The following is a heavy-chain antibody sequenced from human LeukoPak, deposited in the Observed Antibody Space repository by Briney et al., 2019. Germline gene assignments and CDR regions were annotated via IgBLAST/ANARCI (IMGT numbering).Heavy chain of an antibody. J-gene: IGHJ3*02. D-gene: IGHD2-15*01. CDR1: GCSISSYY. Sequence: SETLSLTCTVSGCSISSYYWGWLRQPPGKGLEWIGYIYYSGSTNYNPSLKSRVTISVDTSKNQFSLKLSSVTAADTAVYYCARVCGGSCYGAFDIWGQGTMVTVSS. CDR3: ARVCGGSCYGAFDI. CDR2: IYYSGST. V-gene: IGHV4-59*01.